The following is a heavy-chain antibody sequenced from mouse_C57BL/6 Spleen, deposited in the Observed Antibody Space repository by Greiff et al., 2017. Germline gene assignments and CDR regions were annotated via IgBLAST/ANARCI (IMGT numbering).Heavy chain of an antibody. Sequence: EVQVVESGGGLVKPGGSLKLSCAASGFTFSDYGMHWVRQAPETGLEWVAYISSGSSTIYYADTVKGRFTISRDNAKNTLFLQMTRLRSVDTAMYYCARAIYYYGSRYAMDYWGQGTSVTVSS. CDR1: GFTFSDYG. CDR2: ISSGSSTI. CDR3: ARAIYYYGSRYAMDY. V-gene: IGHV5-17*01. D-gene: IGHD1-1*01. J-gene: IGHJ4*01.